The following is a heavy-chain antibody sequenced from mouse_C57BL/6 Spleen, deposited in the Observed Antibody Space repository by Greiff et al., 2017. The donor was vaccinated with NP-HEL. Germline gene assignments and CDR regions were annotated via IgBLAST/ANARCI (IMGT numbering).Heavy chain of an antibody. CDR1: GFTFSDYG. CDR2: ISSGSSTI. Sequence: EVKLVESGGGLVKPGGSLKLSCAASGFTFSDYGMHWVRQAPEKGLEWVAYISSGSSTIYYADTVKGRFTISRDNAKNTLFLQMTSLRSEDTAMYYCARPDYGNFAWFAYWGQGTLVTVSA. D-gene: IGHD2-1*01. CDR3: ARPDYGNFAWFAY. J-gene: IGHJ3*01. V-gene: IGHV5-17*01.